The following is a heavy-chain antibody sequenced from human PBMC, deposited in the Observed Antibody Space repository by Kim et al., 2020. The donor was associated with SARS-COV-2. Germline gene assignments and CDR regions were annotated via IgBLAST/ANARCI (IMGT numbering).Heavy chain of an antibody. V-gene: IGHV2-5*02. Sequence: SGPTLVKPTQTLTLTCTFSGFSISPSGVGVGWIRQPPGKALEWLAFIYWDDDNRYSPSLKSRLSVTKDTSKNLLVLVMTNMDPVDTATYYCAKRREYYGNWDGGPLDIWGQGTMVTVSS. CDR1: GFSISPSGVG. CDR2: IYWDDDN. D-gene: IGHD3-16*01. J-gene: IGHJ3*02. CDR3: AKRREYYGNWDGGPLDI.